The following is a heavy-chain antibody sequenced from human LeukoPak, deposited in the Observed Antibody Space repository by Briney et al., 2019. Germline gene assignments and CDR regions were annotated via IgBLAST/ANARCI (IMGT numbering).Heavy chain of an antibody. CDR1: GGSISSYY. CDR3: ARGAAAGDNELDY. Sequence: SEALSLTCTVSGGSISSYYWSWIRQPPGKGLEWIGYIYYSGSTNYNPSLKSRVTISVDTSKNQFSLKLSSVTAADTAVYYCARGAAAGDNELDYWGQGTLVTVSS. D-gene: IGHD6-13*01. CDR2: IYYSGST. V-gene: IGHV4-59*01. J-gene: IGHJ4*02.